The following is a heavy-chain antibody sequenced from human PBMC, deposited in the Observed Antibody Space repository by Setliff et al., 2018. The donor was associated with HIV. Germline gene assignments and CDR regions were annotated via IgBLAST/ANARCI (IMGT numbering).Heavy chain of an antibody. CDR3: ARGHMLITYYYYYYMDV. J-gene: IGHJ6*03. CDR1: GGSISSYY. Sequence: PSETLSLTCTVSGGSISSYYWSWIRQPPGKGLEWIGYIYYSGSTNYNPSLKSRVTISVDTSKNQFSLKLSSVTAADTAVYYCARGHMLITYYYYYYMDVWAKGPRSPSP. V-gene: IGHV4-59*01. D-gene: IGHD3-10*02. CDR2: IYYSGST.